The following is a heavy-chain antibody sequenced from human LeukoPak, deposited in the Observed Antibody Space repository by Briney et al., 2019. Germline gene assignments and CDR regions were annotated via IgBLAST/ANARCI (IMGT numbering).Heavy chain of an antibody. Sequence: PGGSLRLSCVVSGFTFSDFHMSWLRQAPGKGLEWISYITNSGSDIEYADSVKGRFTISWDNAKKSLYLEMNTLRAEDTAIHYCACPYRSRFDYWGQGTLVTVSS. J-gene: IGHJ4*02. CDR3: ACPYRSRFDY. V-gene: IGHV3-11*01. D-gene: IGHD6-13*01. CDR2: ITNSGSDI. CDR1: GFTFSDFH.